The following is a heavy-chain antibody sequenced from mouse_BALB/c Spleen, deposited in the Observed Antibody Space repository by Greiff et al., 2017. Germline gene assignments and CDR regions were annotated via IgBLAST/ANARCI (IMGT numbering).Heavy chain of an antibody. J-gene: IGHJ3*01. V-gene: IGHV6-6*02. D-gene: IGHD2-14*01. Sequence: EVQLVESGGGLVQPGGSMKLSCVASGFTFSNYWMNLVRQSPEKGLEWVAEIRLKSNNYATHYAESVKGRFTISRDDSKSSVYLQRNNLRAEDTGIDYCTRPYYRYDEAWFAYWGQGTLVTVSA. CDR2: IRLKSNNYAT. CDR1: GFTFSNYW. CDR3: TRPYYRYDEAWFAY.